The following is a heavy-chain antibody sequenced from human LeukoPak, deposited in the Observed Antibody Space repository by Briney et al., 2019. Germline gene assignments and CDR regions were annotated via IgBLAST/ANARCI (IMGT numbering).Heavy chain of an antibody. Sequence: SETLSLTCAVSGDSIGNDYYWGWIRQPPGKGLEWIGSINHYGTAYYNPSLKSRVIISVDTSKNQFSLKLISVTATDTAVYYCARAYTKTTGLAVPWGAWGQGTLITVSS. J-gene: IGHJ5*02. CDR2: INHYGTA. CDR1: GDSIGNDYY. V-gene: IGHV4-38-2*01. CDR3: ARAYTKTTGLAVPWGA. D-gene: IGHD6-19*01.